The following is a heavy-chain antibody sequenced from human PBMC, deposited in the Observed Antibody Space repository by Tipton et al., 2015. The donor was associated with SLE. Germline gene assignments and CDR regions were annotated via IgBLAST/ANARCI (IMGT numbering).Heavy chain of an antibody. CDR2: ISSSSSYI. V-gene: IGHV3-21*01. D-gene: IGHD5-18*01. Sequence: SLRLSCAASGFTFSSYSMNWVRQAPGKGLEWVSSISSSSSYIYYADSVKGRFTISRDNAKNSLYLQMNSLRAEDTAVYYCARALTSDSAMVHFDYWGQGALVTVSS. CDR3: ARALTSDSAMVHFDY. J-gene: IGHJ4*02. CDR1: GFTFSSYS.